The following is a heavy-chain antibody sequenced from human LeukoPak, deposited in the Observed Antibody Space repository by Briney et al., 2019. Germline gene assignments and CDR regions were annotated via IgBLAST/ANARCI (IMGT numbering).Heavy chain of an antibody. Sequence: ASVKVSCKASGYTFTSYGISWVRQAPGQGLEWMGWISAYNGNTNYAQKLQGRVTMTTDTSTSTAYMELRSLRSDDTAVYYCARGSYYDILTDYHRPSEFDYWGQGTLVTVSS. CDR2: ISAYNGNT. CDR1: GYTFTSYG. V-gene: IGHV1-18*04. J-gene: IGHJ4*02. CDR3: ARGSYYDILTDYHRPSEFDY. D-gene: IGHD3-9*01.